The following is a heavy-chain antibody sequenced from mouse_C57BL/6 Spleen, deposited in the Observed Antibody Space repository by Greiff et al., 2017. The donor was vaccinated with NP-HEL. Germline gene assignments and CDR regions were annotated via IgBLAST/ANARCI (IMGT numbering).Heavy chain of an antibody. CDR2: INPSTGGT. Sequence: VQLQQSGPELVKPGASVKISCKASGYSFTGYYMNWVKQSPEKSLEWIGEINPSTGGTTYNQKFKAKATLTVDKSSSTAYMQLKSLTSEDSAVYYGARPLYGNYGYFDVWGTGTTVTVSS. V-gene: IGHV1-42*01. J-gene: IGHJ1*03. CDR3: ARPLYGNYGYFDV. D-gene: IGHD2-1*01. CDR1: GYSFTGYY.